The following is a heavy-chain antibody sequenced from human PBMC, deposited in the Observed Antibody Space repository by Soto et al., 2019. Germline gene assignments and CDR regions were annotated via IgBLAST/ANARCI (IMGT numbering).Heavy chain of an antibody. CDR3: ARGGTNFMVRGAHRLVDY. J-gene: IGHJ4*02. D-gene: IGHD3-10*01. CDR2: ISAYDGNT. Sequence: QVQLVQSGAEVKKPGASVKVSCKAAVYTFTCYGISWVRQAPRQGLECMGWISAYDGNTYYAQKLQGRIIMTTVTTTSTVDMELRSLRCDDTAVYYCARGGTNFMVRGAHRLVDYWGQRTLVTVSS. V-gene: IGHV1-18*01. CDR1: VYTFTCYG.